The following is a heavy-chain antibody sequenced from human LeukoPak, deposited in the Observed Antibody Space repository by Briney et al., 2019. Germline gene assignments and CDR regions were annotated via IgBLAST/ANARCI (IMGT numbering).Heavy chain of an antibody. CDR2: IYYSGST. J-gene: IGHJ4*02. CDR1: GGSISSYY. CDR3: ARGRHYYDSSGYYLDY. D-gene: IGHD3-22*01. V-gene: IGHV4-59*12. Sequence: SETLSLTCTVSGGSISSYYWSWVRQPPGKGLEWIGYIYYSGSTNYNPSLKSRVTISVDKSKNQFSLKLSSVTAADTAVYYCARGRHYYDSSGYYLDYWGQGTLVTVSS.